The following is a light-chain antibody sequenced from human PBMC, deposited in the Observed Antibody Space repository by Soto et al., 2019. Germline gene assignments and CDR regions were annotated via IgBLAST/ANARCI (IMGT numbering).Light chain of an antibody. Sequence: PGARVTLSYRASQGVSSSCLTCYQPKPGQAPRLLIYGASTRATSIPARFSASGSGTDFTLTISSLQPEDFAVYYCQQDDSLPPGTFGQGTKVEIK. CDR1: QGVSSSC. CDR3: QQDDSLPPGT. V-gene: IGKV3D-7*01. CDR2: GAS. J-gene: IGKJ1*01.